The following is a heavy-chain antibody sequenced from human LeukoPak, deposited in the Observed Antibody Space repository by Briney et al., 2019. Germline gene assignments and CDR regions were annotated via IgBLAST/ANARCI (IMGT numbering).Heavy chain of an antibody. CDR2: IYYSGST. CDR3: ARVPKSTEGYCSGGSCYLFRYFDL. J-gene: IGHJ2*01. V-gene: IGHV4-31*03. Sequence: PSETLSLTCTVSGGSISSGGYYWSWIRQHPGKGLEWIGYIYYSGSTYYNPSLKSRVTISVDTSKNQFSLKLSSVTAADTAVYYCARVPKSTEGYCSGGSCYLFRYFDLWGRGTLVTVSS. D-gene: IGHD2-15*01. CDR1: GGSISSGGYY.